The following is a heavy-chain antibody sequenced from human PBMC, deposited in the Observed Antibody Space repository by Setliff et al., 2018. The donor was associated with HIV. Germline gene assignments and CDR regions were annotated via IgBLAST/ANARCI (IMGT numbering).Heavy chain of an antibody. J-gene: IGHJ5*02. V-gene: IGHV4-38-2*02. CDR3: ARDSGYHSGIQKWFDP. CDR1: GYSISSGYY. CDR2: IYHSGTT. D-gene: IGHD3-10*01. Sequence: SETLSLTCAVSGYSISSGYYWGWIRQPPGKGLEWVGSIYHSGTTYYNPSLKSRVTISVDTSKNQFSLKLSSVTAADTAVYYCARDSGYHSGIQKWFDPWGQGTLVTVSS.